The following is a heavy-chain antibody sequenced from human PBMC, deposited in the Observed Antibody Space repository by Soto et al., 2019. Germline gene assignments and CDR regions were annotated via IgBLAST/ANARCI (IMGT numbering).Heavy chain of an antibody. J-gene: IGHJ4*02. D-gene: IGHD4-4*01. Sequence: EVQLVESGGGLIQPGGSLRLSCAASGFTVSSNYMSWVRQAPGKGLEWVSVISGSGGSTYYADSVKGRFTISRDNSKNTLFLQMNSLRAEDTAVYYCAKDQVATVYFDYWGQGTLVTVSS. CDR2: ISGSGGST. V-gene: IGHV3-23*04. CDR3: AKDQVATVYFDY. CDR1: GFTVSSNY.